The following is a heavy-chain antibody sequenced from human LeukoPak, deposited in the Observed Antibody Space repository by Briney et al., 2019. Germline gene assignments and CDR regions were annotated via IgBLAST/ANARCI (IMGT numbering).Heavy chain of an antibody. CDR3: ARREEETTFYYYYYMDV. J-gene: IGHJ6*03. CDR2: IYHSGST. V-gene: IGHV4-34*01. CDR1: GGSFSGYY. D-gene: IGHD2/OR15-2a*01. Sequence: KASETLSLTCAVYGGSFSGYYWTWIRQPPGKGLEWIGEIYHSGSTNYNPSLKSRVSISVDRSKNQFSLKLSSVTAADTAVYYCARREEETTFYYYYYMDVWGKGTTVTVSS.